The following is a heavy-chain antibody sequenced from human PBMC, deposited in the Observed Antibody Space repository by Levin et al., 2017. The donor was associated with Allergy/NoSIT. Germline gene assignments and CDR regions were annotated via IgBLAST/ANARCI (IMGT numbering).Heavy chain of an antibody. D-gene: IGHD2-21*02. J-gene: IGHJ1*01. Sequence: QAGGSLRLSCAASGFTFSSYAMHWVRQAPGKGLEWVAVISYDGSNKYYADSVKGRFTISRDNSKNTLYLQMNSLRAEDTAVYYCARSRGDSEYFQHWGQGTLVTVSS. CDR1: GFTFSSYA. CDR2: ISYDGSNK. V-gene: IGHV3-30*04. CDR3: ARSRGDSEYFQH.